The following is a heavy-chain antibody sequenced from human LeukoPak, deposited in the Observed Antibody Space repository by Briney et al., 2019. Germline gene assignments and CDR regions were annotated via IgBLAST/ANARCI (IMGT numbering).Heavy chain of an antibody. Sequence: SETLSLTCAVYGGSFSGYYWSWIRQPPGKGLEWIGEINHGGSTNYNPSLKSRVTISVDTSKNQFSLKLSSVTAADTAVYYCARRSRWASGDYWGQGTLVTVSS. CDR3: ARRSRWASGDY. V-gene: IGHV4-34*01. D-gene: IGHD5-24*01. J-gene: IGHJ4*02. CDR2: INHGGST. CDR1: GGSFSGYY.